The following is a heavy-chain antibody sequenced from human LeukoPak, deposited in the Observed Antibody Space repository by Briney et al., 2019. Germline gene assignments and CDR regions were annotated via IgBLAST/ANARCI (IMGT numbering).Heavy chain of an antibody. J-gene: IGHJ6*03. Sequence: SETLSLTCTVSGYSISSGYYWGWIREPPGKGLEWIGSIYHSGSTYYNPSLKSRVTISVDTSKNQFSLKLSSVTAADTAVYYSARNGYMDVWGKGTTVTVSS. CDR3: ARNGYMDV. CDR2: IYHSGST. CDR1: GYSISSGYY. V-gene: IGHV4-38-2*02. D-gene: IGHD2-8*01.